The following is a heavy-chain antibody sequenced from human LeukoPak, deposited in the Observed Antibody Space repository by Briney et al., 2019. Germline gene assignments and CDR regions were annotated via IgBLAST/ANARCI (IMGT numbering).Heavy chain of an antibody. CDR2: VSYTGRT. Sequence: SETLSLTCTVSGGSLSGHYWSWIRQPPGKRLEWIGHVSYTGRTKYNPSLQSRVTISIDTSKSQFSLKLTSVTSADTAVYSCARLLDNDISGGPDTFDVWGQGTTVIVSS. V-gene: IGHV4-59*11. D-gene: IGHD3-22*01. CDR1: GGSLSGHY. CDR3: ARLLDNDISGGPDTFDV. J-gene: IGHJ3*01.